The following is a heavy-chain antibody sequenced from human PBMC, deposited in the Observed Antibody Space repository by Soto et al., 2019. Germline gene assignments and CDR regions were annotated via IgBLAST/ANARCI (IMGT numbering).Heavy chain of an antibody. CDR1: GFTFSSYA. CDR2: ISTSGGST. V-gene: IGHV3-23*01. D-gene: IGHD3-16*02. Sequence: EVQLLESGGGLVQPGGSLRLSCAASGFTFSSYAMSWVRQAPGKGLEWVSSISTSGGSTYYADSVKGRFTNSRDNSNNTRYLQMNRLRAENTAVYYCSLSDRYHGKYVWGLGTNVNVSS. CDR3: SLSDRYHGKYV. J-gene: IGHJ6*02.